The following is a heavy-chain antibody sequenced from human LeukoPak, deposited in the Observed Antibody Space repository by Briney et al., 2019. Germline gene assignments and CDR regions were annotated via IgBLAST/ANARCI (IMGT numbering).Heavy chain of an antibody. V-gene: IGHV3-23*01. CDR1: GFTFSSYG. J-gene: IGHJ4*02. CDR2: ISGSGGST. Sequence: GGTLRLSCAASGFTFSSYGMSWVRQAPGKGLEWVSAISGSGGSTYYADSVKGRFTISRDNSKNTLYLQMNSLRAEDTAVYYCAKDYGGNSGGFPLDYWGQGTLVTVSS. D-gene: IGHD4-23*01. CDR3: AKDYGGNSGGFPLDY.